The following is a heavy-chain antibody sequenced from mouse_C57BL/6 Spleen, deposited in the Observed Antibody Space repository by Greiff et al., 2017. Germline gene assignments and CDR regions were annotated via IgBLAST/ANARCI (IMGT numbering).Heavy chain of an antibody. CDR3: ASGYYGSSFYAMDY. V-gene: IGHV1-26*01. J-gene: IGHJ4*01. CDR1: GYTFTDYY. D-gene: IGHD1-1*01. Sequence: VQLQQSGPELVKPGASVKISCKASGYTFTDYYMNWVKQSHGKSLEWIGDINPNNGGTSYNQKFKGKATLTVDKSSSTAYMELRSLTSEDSAVYYCASGYYGSSFYAMDYWGQGTSVTVSS. CDR2: INPNNGGT.